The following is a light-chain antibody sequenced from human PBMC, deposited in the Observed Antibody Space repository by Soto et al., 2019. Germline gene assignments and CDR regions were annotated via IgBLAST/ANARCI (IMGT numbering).Light chain of an antibody. J-gene: IGKJ1*01. Sequence: VVAESPAPLSLSRGESATLFHRASQSVSSNLAWYQQKPGQAPRLLIYGASTRATGIPDRFSGSGSGTDFTLTISRLEPEDFAVYYCQQYGSSPSTFGQGTKVDIK. CDR2: GAS. V-gene: IGKV3-20*01. CDR3: QQYGSSPST. CDR1: QSVSSN.